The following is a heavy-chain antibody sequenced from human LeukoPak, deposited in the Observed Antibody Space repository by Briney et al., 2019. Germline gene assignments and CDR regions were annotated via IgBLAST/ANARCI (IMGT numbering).Heavy chain of an antibody. CDR2: IYYSGST. V-gene: IGHV4-59*01. CDR1: GGSISSYY. D-gene: IGHD3-22*01. J-gene: IGHJ4*02. CDR3: ARGRARDSSGYPNY. Sequence: SEALSLTCTISGGSISSYYWSWIRQPPGKGLQWIGYIYYSGSTNYNPSLKSRVTISVDTSKNQFSLKLSSVTAADTAVYYCARGRARDSSGYPNYWGQGSLVTVSS.